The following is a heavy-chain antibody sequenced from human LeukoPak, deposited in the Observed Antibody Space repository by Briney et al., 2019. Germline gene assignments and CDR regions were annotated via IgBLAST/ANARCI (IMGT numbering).Heavy chain of an antibody. D-gene: IGHD3-10*01. Sequence: PGGSLRLSCAASGFTFSSFPMHWVRQVPEKGLEYVSAISSTGETSYYANSVKDRFTISRDNSKNTLYLQMGSLRAEDMAVYYCARVMSGSGSKYFDYWGQGTLVTVSS. V-gene: IGHV3-64*01. CDR2: ISSTGETS. J-gene: IGHJ4*02. CDR1: GFTFSSFP. CDR3: ARVMSGSGSKYFDY.